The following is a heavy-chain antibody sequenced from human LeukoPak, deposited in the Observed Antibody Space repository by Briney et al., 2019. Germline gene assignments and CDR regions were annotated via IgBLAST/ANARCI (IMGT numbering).Heavy chain of an antibody. CDR1: GFTFSNYY. J-gene: IGHJ4*02. CDR3: ARRSIAVAGPFDY. Sequence: RGGSLRLSCAASGFTFSNYYMNWVRQAPGKGLEWVSSISSSSRYINHADSVKGRFTISRDNAKNSLYLQMNSLRAEDTAVYYCARRSIAVAGPFDYWGQGTLVTVSS. CDR2: ISSSSRYI. D-gene: IGHD6-19*01. V-gene: IGHV3-21*01.